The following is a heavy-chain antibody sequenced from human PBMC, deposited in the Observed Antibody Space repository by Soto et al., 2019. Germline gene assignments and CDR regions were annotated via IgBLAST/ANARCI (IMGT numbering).Heavy chain of an antibody. CDR3: ARHSYGRIYWYFDL. J-gene: IGHJ2*01. Sequence: SETLSLTCAVYGGSFSGYYWSWIRQPPGKGLEWIGEINHSGSTNYNPPLKSRVTISVDTSKNQFSLKLSSVTAADTAVYYCARHSYGRIYWYFDLWGRGTLVTVSS. CDR1: GGSFSGYY. CDR2: INHSGST. D-gene: IGHD5-18*01. V-gene: IGHV4-34*01.